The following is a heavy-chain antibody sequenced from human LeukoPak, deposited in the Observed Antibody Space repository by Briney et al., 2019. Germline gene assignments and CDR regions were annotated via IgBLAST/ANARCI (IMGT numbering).Heavy chain of an antibody. CDR2: IKSKTDGGAT. V-gene: IGHV3-15*01. CDR3: TTDYPYYYGSSGYYFDY. Sequence: PGGSLRLSCAASGFTFSNAWMSWVRQAPGKGLEWVGRIKSKTDGGATDYAAPMKGRFTISRDDSKNTLYLQMNSLKTEDTAVYYCTTDYPYYYGSSGYYFDYWGQGTLVTVSS. D-gene: IGHD3-22*01. CDR1: GFTFSNAW. J-gene: IGHJ4*02.